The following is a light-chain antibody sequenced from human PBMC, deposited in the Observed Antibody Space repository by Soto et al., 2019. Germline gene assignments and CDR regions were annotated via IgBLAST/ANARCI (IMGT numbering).Light chain of an antibody. Sequence: QSALTQPASVSGSPGQSITISCTGTSSDVGAYNYVSWFQHHPGKAPKLIIYEVTNRPSGVSNRFSGSKSGNTASLTISGLLAEDEADYYCSSYTGTFTWVFGGGTKVTVL. CDR3: SSYTGTFTWV. V-gene: IGLV2-14*01. J-gene: IGLJ3*02. CDR2: EVT. CDR1: SSDVGAYNY.